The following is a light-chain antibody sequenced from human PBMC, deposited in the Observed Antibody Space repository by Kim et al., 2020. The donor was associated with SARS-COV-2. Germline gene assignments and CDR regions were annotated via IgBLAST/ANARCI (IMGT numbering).Light chain of an antibody. CDR2: SNN. CDR3: AAWDDSLNGPV. V-gene: IGLV1-44*01. CDR1: SSNIVSNT. Sequence: GLMVTISCTGSSSNIVSNTVNWYQQLPGTAPKLLIYSNNQRPSGVPDRFSGSKSGTSASLAISGPQSEDEADYYCAAWDDSLNGPVFGGGTQLTVL. J-gene: IGLJ2*01.